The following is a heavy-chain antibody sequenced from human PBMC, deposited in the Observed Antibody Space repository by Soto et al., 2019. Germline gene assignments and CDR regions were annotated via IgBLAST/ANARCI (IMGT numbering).Heavy chain of an antibody. D-gene: IGHD2-2*02. CDR1: GGTFSSYT. Sequence: QVQLVQSGAEVKKPGSSVKVSCKASGGTFSSYTISWVRQAPGQGLEWMGRIIPILGIANYAQKFQGRVTITADKSTSPAYMELSSLRSEDTAVYYCAMAYCSSTSCYRDYWGQGTLVTVSS. CDR3: AMAYCSSTSCYRDY. V-gene: IGHV1-69*02. CDR2: IIPILGIA. J-gene: IGHJ4*02.